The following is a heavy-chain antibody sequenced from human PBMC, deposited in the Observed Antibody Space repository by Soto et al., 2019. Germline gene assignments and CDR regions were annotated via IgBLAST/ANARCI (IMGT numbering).Heavy chain of an antibody. J-gene: IGHJ4*02. D-gene: IGHD1-1*01. CDR2: INWNSGSI. CDR3: AKDIKWNLPAGYLDN. V-gene: IGHV3-9*01. Sequence: SLRLSCAASGFTFDDYAMHWVRQVPGKGLEWVSGINWNSGSIGYGDSVKGRFAISRDNAKNSLHLQMNSLRAEDTAFYYCAKDIKWNLPAGYLDNWGQGTLVTVSS. CDR1: GFTFDDYA.